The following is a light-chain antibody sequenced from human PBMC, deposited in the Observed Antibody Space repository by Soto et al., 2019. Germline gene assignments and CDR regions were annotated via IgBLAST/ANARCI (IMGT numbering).Light chain of an antibody. Sequence: DIQMTQSPSTLSASVGDRVTITGRASLNINSCLAWYQQKPWKAPKLLIYKASILESEVPSRFSGSGSGTEFSLTISSLQPDPFATYYCQQYEIYPITFGQGTRLEIK. J-gene: IGKJ5*01. CDR1: LNINSC. CDR2: KAS. V-gene: IGKV1-5*03. CDR3: QQYEIYPIT.